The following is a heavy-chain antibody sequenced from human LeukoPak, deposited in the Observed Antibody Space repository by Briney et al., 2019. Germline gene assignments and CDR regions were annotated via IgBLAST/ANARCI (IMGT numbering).Heavy chain of an antibody. CDR1: GFTFSSYS. Sequence: GGSLRLSCAASGFTFSSYSMNWVRQAPGKGLEWVSSISSSSSYIYYADSVKGRFTISRDNAKNSLYLQMNSLRAEDTAVYYCARVHIRSGGYGDYWGQGTLVTVSS. D-gene: IGHD2-15*01. J-gene: IGHJ4*02. CDR2: ISSSSSYI. V-gene: IGHV3-21*01. CDR3: ARVHIRSGGYGDY.